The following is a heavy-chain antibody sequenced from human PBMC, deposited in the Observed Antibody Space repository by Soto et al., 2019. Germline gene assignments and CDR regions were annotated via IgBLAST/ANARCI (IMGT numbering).Heavy chain of an antibody. CDR1: GGSISSSSYY. V-gene: IGHV4-39*01. CDR2: IYYSGST. CDR3: ARLQQHYDSRLYYMDV. Sequence: SETLSLTCTVSGGSISSSSYYWGWIRQPPGKGLEWIGSIYYSGSTYYNPSLKSRVTISVDTSKNQFSLKLSSVTAADTAVYYCARLQQHYDSRLYYMDVWGKGTTVTVSS. D-gene: IGHD3-3*01. J-gene: IGHJ6*03.